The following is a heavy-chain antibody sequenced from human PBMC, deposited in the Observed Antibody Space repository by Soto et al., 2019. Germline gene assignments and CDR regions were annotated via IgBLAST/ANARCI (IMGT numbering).Heavy chain of an antibody. J-gene: IGHJ4*02. CDR3: ARDRYYYDSSGYLYYFDY. Sequence: GASVKVSCKASGYTFTSYGISWVRQAPGRGLEWMGWISAYNGNTNYAQKLQGRVTMTTDTSTSTAYMELRSLRSDDTAVYYCARDRYYYDSSGYLYYFDYWGQGTLVTVSS. CDR2: ISAYNGNT. D-gene: IGHD3-22*01. CDR1: GYTFTSYG. V-gene: IGHV1-18*01.